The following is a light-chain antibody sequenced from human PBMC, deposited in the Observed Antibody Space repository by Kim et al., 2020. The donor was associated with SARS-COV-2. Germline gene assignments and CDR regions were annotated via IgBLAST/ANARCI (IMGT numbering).Light chain of an antibody. CDR3: QVWDSSSDHHVV. V-gene: IGLV3-21*04. Sequence: PGKTARITCGGNNIGSKSLHWYQQKPGQAPVLVIYYDSDRPSGIPERFSGSNSGNTATLTISRVEAGDEADYYCQVWDSSSDHHVVFGGGTQLTVL. CDR2: YDS. CDR1: NIGSKS. J-gene: IGLJ2*01.